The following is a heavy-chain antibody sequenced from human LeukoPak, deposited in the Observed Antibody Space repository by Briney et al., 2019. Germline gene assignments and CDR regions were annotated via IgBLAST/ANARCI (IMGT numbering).Heavy chain of an antibody. J-gene: IGHJ4*02. V-gene: IGHV4-34*01. Sequence: PSETLSLTCAVYGGSFSGYYWSWIRQPPGKGLEWIGEINHSGSTNYNPSLKSRVTISVDTSKNQFSLKLSSVTAADTAVYYCARAIRGGGYSYGYWGQGTLVTVSS. CDR1: GGSFSGYY. CDR3: ARAIRGGGYSYGY. D-gene: IGHD5-18*01. CDR2: INHSGST.